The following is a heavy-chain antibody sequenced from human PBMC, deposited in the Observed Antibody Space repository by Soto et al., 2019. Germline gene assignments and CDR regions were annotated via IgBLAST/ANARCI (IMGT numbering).Heavy chain of an antibody. V-gene: IGHV4-31*03. Sequence: SETLSLTCTVSGGSISSGGYYWSWIRQNPGKGLEWIGHIYYNGGTYYSPSLKSRLMISIDTSKSQFSLSLNSATAADTAVYYCARVVIGSKSYWFDPWGQGTLVTVSS. CDR1: GGSISSGGYY. J-gene: IGHJ5*02. D-gene: IGHD6-13*01. CDR3: ARVVIGSKSYWFDP. CDR2: IYYNGGT.